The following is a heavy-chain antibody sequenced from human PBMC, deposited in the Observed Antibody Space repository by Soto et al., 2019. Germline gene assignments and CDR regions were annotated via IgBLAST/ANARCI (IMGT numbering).Heavy chain of an antibody. D-gene: IGHD3-22*01. CDR2: IWYDGSNK. J-gene: IGHJ2*01. CDR3: ARDRYYYDSSGYPGGWYFDL. CDR1: GFTFSSYG. V-gene: IGHV3-33*01. Sequence: QVQLVESGGGVVQPGRSLRLSCAASGFTFSSYGMHWVRQAPGKGLEWVAVIWYDGSNKYYADSVKGRFTISRDNSKNTLYLQMNSLRAEDTAVYYCARDRYYYDSSGYPGGWYFDLWGRGTLVTVSS.